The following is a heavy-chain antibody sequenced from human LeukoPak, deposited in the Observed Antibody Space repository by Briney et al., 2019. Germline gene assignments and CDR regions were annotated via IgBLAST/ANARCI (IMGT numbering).Heavy chain of an antibody. Sequence: PGGSLRLSCAASGFTVSSNYMSWVRQAPGKGLEWVSVIYSGGSTYYADSVKGRFTISRDNSKNTLYLQMNSLRAEDTAVYYCAKGSQESSGWHIDYWGQGTLVTVSS. J-gene: IGHJ4*02. CDR2: IYSGGST. D-gene: IGHD6-19*01. CDR1: GFTVSSNY. CDR3: AKGSQESSGWHIDY. V-gene: IGHV3-53*01.